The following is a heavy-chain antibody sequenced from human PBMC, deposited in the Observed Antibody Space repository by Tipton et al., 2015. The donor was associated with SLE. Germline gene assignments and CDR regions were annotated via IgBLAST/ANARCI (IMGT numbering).Heavy chain of an antibody. J-gene: IGHJ3*02. V-gene: IGHV1-8*02. CDR2: MNPNSGNT. CDR3: ARDGYEGSYSPDAFDS. D-gene: IGHD1-26*01. Sequence: QVQLVQSGAEVKKPGASVKVSCKASGYTFTSYGISWVRQATGQGLEWMGWMNPNSGNTGYAQKFQGRVTMTRNTSVSTAYMELSSLRSEDTAVYYCARDGYEGSYSPDAFDSWGQGTMVTVSS. CDR1: GYTFTSYG.